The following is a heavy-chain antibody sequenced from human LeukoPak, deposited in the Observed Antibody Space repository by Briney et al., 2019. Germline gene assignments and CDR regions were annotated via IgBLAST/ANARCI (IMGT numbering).Heavy chain of an antibody. D-gene: IGHD6-13*01. CDR1: GYPFTSYW. Sequence: GESLKISCQGSGYPFTSYWIAWVRQMPGKGLGGMGNIYPGDSDRRYSPSFQGLVTISADKSVSTAYLQWSSLRASDTAIYYCVVQAALGTSGVWGQGTTVTVSS. V-gene: IGHV5-51*01. CDR3: VVQAALGTSGV. J-gene: IGHJ6*02. CDR2: IYPGDSDR.